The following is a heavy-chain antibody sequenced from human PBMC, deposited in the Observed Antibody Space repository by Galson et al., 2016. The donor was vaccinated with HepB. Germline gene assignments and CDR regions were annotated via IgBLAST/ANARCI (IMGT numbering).Heavy chain of an antibody. D-gene: IGHD6-25*01. V-gene: IGHV3-48*02. Sequence: SLRLSCAASGFTFDYYTMNWVRQAPGRGLEWVSYISRSSDTIHHADSVKGRFTVSRDNGQNSLFLQMNGLRDDDTGVYYCARATAGAAARFDSWGQGTLVTVSS. CDR2: ISRSSDTI. J-gene: IGHJ4*02. CDR3: ARATAGAAARFDS. CDR1: GFTFDYYT.